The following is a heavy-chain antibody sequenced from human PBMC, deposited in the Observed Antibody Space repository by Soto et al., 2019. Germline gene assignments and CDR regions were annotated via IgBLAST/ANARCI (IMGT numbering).Heavy chain of an antibody. CDR2: IYYSGST. CDR3: ATRTDYYYGSGSLGGMDV. V-gene: IGHV4-31*03. J-gene: IGHJ6*02. D-gene: IGHD3-10*01. Sequence: QVQLQESGPGLVKPSQTLSLTCTVSGGSISSGSYYWSWIRQLPGKGLEWIGYIYYSGSTYYNPSLTSGVTTSVDTSKNPFSLKLNSVTAADTAVYYCATRTDYYYGSGSLGGMDVWGQGTTVTVSS. CDR1: GGSISSGSYY.